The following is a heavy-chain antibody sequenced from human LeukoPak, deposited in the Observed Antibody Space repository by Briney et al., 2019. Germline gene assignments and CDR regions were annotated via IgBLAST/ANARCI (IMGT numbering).Heavy chain of an antibody. J-gene: IGHJ4*02. V-gene: IGHV5-51*01. CDR2: I. CDR1: GYSFTSYW. CDR3: ARHLASPEGGVDY. Sequence: AGESLKISCKGSGYSFTSYWIGWVRQMPGKGLEWMGIIYSPSFQGQVTISADKSISTAYLQWSSLKASDTAMYYCARHLASPEGGVDYWGQGTLGTVSS. D-gene: IGHD3-16*01.